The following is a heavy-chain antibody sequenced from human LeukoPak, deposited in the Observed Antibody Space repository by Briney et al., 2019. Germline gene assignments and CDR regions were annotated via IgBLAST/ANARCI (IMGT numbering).Heavy chain of an antibody. CDR1: GFTFSSYA. CDR2: ISYDGSNK. CDR3: AGGLDGNYYYYGMDV. D-gene: IGHD6-19*01. Sequence: GGSLRLSCAASGFTFSSYAMHWVRQAPGKGLEWVAVISYDGSNKYYADSVKGRFTISRDNSKNTLYLQMNSLRAEDTAVYYCAGGLDGNYYYYGMDVWGQGTTVTVSS. V-gene: IGHV3-30-3*01. J-gene: IGHJ6*02.